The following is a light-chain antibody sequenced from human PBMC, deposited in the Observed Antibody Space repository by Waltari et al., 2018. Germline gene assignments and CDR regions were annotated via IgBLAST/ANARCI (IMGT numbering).Light chain of an antibody. CDR1: SSDVGGYNY. V-gene: IGLV2-14*01. CDR3: SSYTSSSILVV. Sequence: QSALTQPASVSGSPGQSITISCTGTSSDVGGYNYVSRYQQHPGKAPKLMIYDVSNRPSGVSNRFSGSKSGNTASLTISGLQAEDEADYYCSSYTSSSILVVFGGGTKLTVL. CDR2: DVS. J-gene: IGLJ2*01.